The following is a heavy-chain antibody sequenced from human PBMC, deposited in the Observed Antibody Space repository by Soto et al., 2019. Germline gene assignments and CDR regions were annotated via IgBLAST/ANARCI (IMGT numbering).Heavy chain of an antibody. J-gene: IGHJ6*03. CDR2: IIPIFGTA. V-gene: IGHV1-69*13. Sequence: SVKGACKTSGDTISSYAVSWGRQKKGQGLEWMGGIIPIFGTANYAQKFQGRVTITADESTSTAYMELSSLRSEDTAVYYCARVFTHCSSTSCYEYYYYYMDVWGKGTTVTVSS. CDR1: GDTISSYA. D-gene: IGHD2-2*01. CDR3: ARVFTHCSSTSCYEYYYYYMDV.